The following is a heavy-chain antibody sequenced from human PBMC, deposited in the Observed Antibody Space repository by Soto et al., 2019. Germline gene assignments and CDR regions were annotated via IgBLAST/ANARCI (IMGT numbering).Heavy chain of an antibody. CDR2: ISYDGSNK. J-gene: IGHJ4*02. D-gene: IGHD6-19*01. CDR3: AKDYIAVAGTIDY. V-gene: IGHV3-30*18. Sequence: QVQLVESGGGVVQPGRSLRLSCAASGFTFSSYGMHWVRQAPGKGLEWVAVISYDGSNKYYADSVKGRFTISRDNSKNTLYLQMISLRAEDTAVYYCAKDYIAVAGTIDYWGQGTLVTVSS. CDR1: GFTFSSYG.